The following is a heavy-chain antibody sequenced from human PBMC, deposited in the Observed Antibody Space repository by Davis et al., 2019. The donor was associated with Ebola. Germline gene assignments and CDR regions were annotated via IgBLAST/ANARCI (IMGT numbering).Heavy chain of an antibody. D-gene: IGHD3-10*01. CDR1: GYTFTDYY. J-gene: IGHJ5*02. V-gene: IGHV1-2*06. CDR3: ARDITMVRGGWFDP. CDR2: INPNSGAT. Sequence: ASVKVSCKASGYTFTDYYMHWVRQAPGQGLEWMGRINPNSGATNYAQKLQGRVTMTTDTSTSTAYMELRSLRSDDTAVYYCARDITMVRGGWFDPWGQGTLVTVSS.